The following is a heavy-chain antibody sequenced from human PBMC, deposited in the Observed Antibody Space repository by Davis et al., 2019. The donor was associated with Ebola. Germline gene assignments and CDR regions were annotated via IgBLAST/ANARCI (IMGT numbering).Heavy chain of an antibody. CDR1: GFTFSSYW. Sequence: GESLKISCAASGFTFSSYWMSWVRQAPGKGLEWVANIKQDGSEKYYVDSVKGRFTISRDNAKNSLYLQMNSLRAEDTAVYYCAREDTAMANDAFDIWGQGTMVTVSS. D-gene: IGHD5-18*01. J-gene: IGHJ3*02. CDR2: IKQDGSEK. CDR3: AREDTAMANDAFDI. V-gene: IGHV3-7*01.